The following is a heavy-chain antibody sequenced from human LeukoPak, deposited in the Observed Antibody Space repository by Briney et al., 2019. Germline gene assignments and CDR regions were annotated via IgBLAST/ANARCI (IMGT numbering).Heavy chain of an antibody. CDR3: ARELLCGGDCPDAFDI. J-gene: IGHJ3*02. CDR1: GYTFTTSV. CDR2: INAGNGNT. Sequence: ASVKVSCKTSGYTFTTSVMHWVRQAPGQRLEWMGWINAGNGNTKCSQRFQGRVTITRDTSATTVYMDLSSLRSEDTAVYYCARELLCGGDCPDAFDIWGQGTMVTVSS. V-gene: IGHV1-3*01. D-gene: IGHD2-21*02.